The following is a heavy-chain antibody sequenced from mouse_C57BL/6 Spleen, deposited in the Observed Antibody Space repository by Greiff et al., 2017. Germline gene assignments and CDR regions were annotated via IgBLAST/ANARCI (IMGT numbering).Heavy chain of an antibody. V-gene: IGHV1-22*01. D-gene: IGHD1-1*01. J-gene: IGHJ4*01. Sequence: EVKLMESGPELVKPGASVKMSCKASGYTFTDYNMHWVKQSHGKSLEWIGYINPNNGGTSYNQKFKGKATLTVNKSSSTAYMELRSLTSEDSAVYYCARRVYYGSRDYAMDYWGQGTSVTVSS. CDR3: ARRVYYGSRDYAMDY. CDR1: GYTFTDYN. CDR2: INPNNGGT.